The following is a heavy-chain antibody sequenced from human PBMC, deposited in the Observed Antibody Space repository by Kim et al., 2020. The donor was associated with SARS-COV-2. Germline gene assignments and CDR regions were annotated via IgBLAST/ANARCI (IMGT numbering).Heavy chain of an antibody. V-gene: IGHV3-11*06. J-gene: IGHJ4*02. D-gene: IGHD1-26*01. CDR3: AREEGATGAYFDY. Sequence: YADSVKGRFTISRDNAKNSLYLQMNGLRAEDTAVYYCAREEGATGAYFDYWGQGTLVTVSS.